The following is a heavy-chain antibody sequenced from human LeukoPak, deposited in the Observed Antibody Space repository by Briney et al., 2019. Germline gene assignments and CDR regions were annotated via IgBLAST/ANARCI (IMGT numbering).Heavy chain of an antibody. Sequence: PGGSLRLSCAASGFTFSSYWMSWVRQAPGKGLEWVANIKQDGSEKYYVDSVKGRFTISRDNAKNSLYLQMNSLRAEDTAVYYCARDQGSRFLEWLSEYYFDYWGQGTLVTVSS. J-gene: IGHJ4*02. CDR2: IKQDGSEK. CDR3: ARDQGSRFLEWLSEYYFDY. D-gene: IGHD3-3*01. V-gene: IGHV3-7*01. CDR1: GFTFSSYW.